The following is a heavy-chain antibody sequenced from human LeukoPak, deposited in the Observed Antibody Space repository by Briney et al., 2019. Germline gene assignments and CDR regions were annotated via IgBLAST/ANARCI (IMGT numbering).Heavy chain of an antibody. J-gene: IGHJ4*02. CDR2: IYYSGST. CDR1: GGSISSSSYY. Sequence: SETLSLTCTVSGGSISSSSYYWGWIRQPPGKGLEWIGSIYYSGSTYYNPSLKSRVTISVDTSKNQFSLKLSSVTAADTAVYYCARHSIAARLDYWGQGTLVIVSS. D-gene: IGHD6-6*01. V-gene: IGHV4-39*01. CDR3: ARHSIAARLDY.